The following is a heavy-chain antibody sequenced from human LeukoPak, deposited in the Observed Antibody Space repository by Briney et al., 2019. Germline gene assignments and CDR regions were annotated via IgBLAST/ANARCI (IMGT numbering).Heavy chain of an antibody. V-gene: IGHV1-2*02. CDR2: INPNSGGT. CDR1: GYTFTGYY. CDR3: ARGLYYYGSGNYYNVGSPLEA. J-gene: IGHJ5*02. D-gene: IGHD3-10*01. Sequence: ASVKVSCKASGYTFTGYYMHWVRQAPGQGLEWMGWINPNSGGTNYAQKFQGRVTMTRDTSISTAYMELSRLRSDDTAVYYCARGLYYYGSGNYYNVGSPLEAWGRGTLVTVSS.